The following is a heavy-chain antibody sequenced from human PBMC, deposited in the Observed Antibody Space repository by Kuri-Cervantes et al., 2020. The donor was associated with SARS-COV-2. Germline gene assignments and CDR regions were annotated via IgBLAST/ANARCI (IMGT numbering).Heavy chain of an antibody. CDR2: IYTEGSTA. Sequence: GGSLRLSCAASGFSFSSYWMHWVRQAPGKGLVWVSRIYTEGSTASYADSVKGRFTISRDNAKNTLFLQMNSLRAEDTAVYYCARDVDPYYDYWSGSAGYWGQGTQVTVSS. D-gene: IGHD3-3*01. J-gene: IGHJ4*02. CDR3: ARDVDPYYDYWSGSAGY. V-gene: IGHV3-74*01. CDR1: GFSFSSYW.